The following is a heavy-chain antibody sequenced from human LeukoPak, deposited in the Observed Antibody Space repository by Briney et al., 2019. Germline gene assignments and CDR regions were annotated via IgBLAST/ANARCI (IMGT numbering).Heavy chain of an antibody. J-gene: IGHJ5*02. V-gene: IGHV1-2*06. CDR3: AREAIVVVVAEDSWFDP. D-gene: IGHD2-15*01. CDR1: GYTFPGYY. CDR2: INPNSGGT. Sequence: ASVKVSCKASGYTFPGYYMHWVRQAPGQGLEWMGRINPNSGGTNYAQKFQGRVTMTRDTSISTAYMELSRLRSDDTAVYYCAREAIVVVVAEDSWFDPWGQGTLVTVSS.